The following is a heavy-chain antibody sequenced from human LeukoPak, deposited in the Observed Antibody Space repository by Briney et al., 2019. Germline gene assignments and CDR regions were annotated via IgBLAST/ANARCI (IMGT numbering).Heavy chain of an antibody. J-gene: IGHJ3*02. Sequence: GGSLRLSCAASGFTFSSYWMSWVRQAPGKGLEWVANIKQDGSEKYYVDSVKGRFTISRDNAKNSLYLQMNSLRAEDTAVYYCAKLGGNYGSGSYQAFDIWGQGTMVTVSS. V-gene: IGHV3-7*01. CDR3: AKLGGNYGSGSYQAFDI. CDR2: IKQDGSEK. D-gene: IGHD3-10*01. CDR1: GFTFSSYW.